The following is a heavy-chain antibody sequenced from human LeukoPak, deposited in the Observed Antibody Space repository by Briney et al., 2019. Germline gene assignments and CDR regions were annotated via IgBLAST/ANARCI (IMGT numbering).Heavy chain of an antibody. CDR1: GFTFSIYS. Sequence: PGGSLRLSCAASGFTFSIYSMDWVRQAPGKGLEWVSSIISSGSYIYYADSVKGRFTISRDNAKNSLYLQMNSLRAEDTAVHYCAREDASSWDYWGQGILVTVSS. D-gene: IGHD6-13*01. J-gene: IGHJ4*02. CDR2: IISSGSYI. V-gene: IGHV3-21*01. CDR3: AREDASSWDY.